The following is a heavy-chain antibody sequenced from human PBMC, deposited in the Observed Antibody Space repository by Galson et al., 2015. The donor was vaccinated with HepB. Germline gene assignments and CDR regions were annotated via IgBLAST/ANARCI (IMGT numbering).Heavy chain of an antibody. CDR3: ARESYSGSYSSDY. V-gene: IGHV1-69*13. D-gene: IGHD1-26*01. CDR2: IIPIFGTA. J-gene: IGHJ4*02. Sequence: SVKVSCKASGGTFSSYAISWVRQAPGQGLEWMGGIIPIFGTANYAQKFQGRVTITADESTSTAYMELSSLRSEDTAVYYCARESYSGSYSSDYWGQGTLVTVSS. CDR1: GGTFSSYA.